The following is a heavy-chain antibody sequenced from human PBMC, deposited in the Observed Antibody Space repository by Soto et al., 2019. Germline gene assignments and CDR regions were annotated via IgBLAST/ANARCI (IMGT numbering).Heavy chain of an antibody. CDR1: GFIFSGYW. Sequence: VQLLESGGGLVPPGGSLRLSCAASGFIFSGYWMHWVRQAPGKGLVWVSRIKGDGSGISYADSVKGRFTISRDNVKKTLYLQMNSLRAEDTAVYYCARAICSGGRCFLLDLWGQGTLVTVSS. D-gene: IGHD2-15*01. CDR3: ARAICSGGRCFLLDL. CDR2: IKGDGSGI. V-gene: IGHV3-74*01. J-gene: IGHJ5*02.